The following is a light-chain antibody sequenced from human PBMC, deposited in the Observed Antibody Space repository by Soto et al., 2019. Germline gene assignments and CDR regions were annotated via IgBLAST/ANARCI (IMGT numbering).Light chain of an antibody. CDR2: EVS. CDR3: SSYTSSSTLV. CDR1: SSDVGSYNR. J-gene: IGLJ2*01. Sequence: QSALTQPPSVSGSPGQSVTISCTGTSSDVGSYNRVSWYQQPPGTAPKVMIYEVSYRPSGVPDRFSGSKSGNTASLTISGLQTEDGADYYCSSYTSSSTLVFGGGTKDTVL. V-gene: IGLV2-18*02.